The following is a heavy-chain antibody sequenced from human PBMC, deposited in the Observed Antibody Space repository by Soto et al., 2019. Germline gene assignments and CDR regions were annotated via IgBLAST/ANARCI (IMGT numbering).Heavy chain of an antibody. CDR3: AKGVPPYDSSGAFDY. CDR2: IIPIFGTA. CDR1: GGTFSSYA. J-gene: IGHJ4*02. V-gene: IGHV1-69*01. D-gene: IGHD5-18*01. Sequence: SVKVSFNASGGTFSSYAISWVRHTPGQGLEWMGGIIPIFGTANYAQKFQGRVTITADESTSTAYMELSSLRSEDTAVYYCAKGVPPYDSSGAFDYWGQGTLVTVSS.